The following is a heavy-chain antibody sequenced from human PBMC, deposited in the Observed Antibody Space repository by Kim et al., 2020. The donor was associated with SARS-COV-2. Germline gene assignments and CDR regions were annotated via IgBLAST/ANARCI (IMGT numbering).Heavy chain of an antibody. CDR3: TTGRYSSGWSYFPFDY. CDR2: ISSSSSFI. CDR1: GFTFSSYV. J-gene: IGHJ4*02. V-gene: IGHV3-21*01. Sequence: GGSLRLSCAASGFTFSSYVMNWVRQAPEKGLEWVSSISSSSSFIQYADSVKGRFTVSRDNAKNSLYLQMSSLTAEDTAVYYCTTGRYSSGWSYFPFDYWGQGTLVTVSS. D-gene: IGHD6-19*01.